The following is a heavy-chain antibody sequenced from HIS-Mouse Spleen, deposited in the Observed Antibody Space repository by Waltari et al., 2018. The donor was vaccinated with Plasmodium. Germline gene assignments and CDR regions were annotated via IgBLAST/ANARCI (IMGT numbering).Heavy chain of an antibody. CDR2: IYYSGST. J-gene: IGHJ4*02. D-gene: IGHD3-22*01. Sequence: QLQLQESGPGLVKPSETLSLTCTVSGGSISSSSYSWGWIRQPPGKGLEWIGSIYYSGSTYYNPSLKSRVTISVDTSKNQFSLKLSSVTAADTAVYYCARELYDSSGYYYFDYWGQGTLVTVSS. CDR1: GGSISSSSYS. CDR3: ARELYDSSGYYYFDY. V-gene: IGHV4-39*07.